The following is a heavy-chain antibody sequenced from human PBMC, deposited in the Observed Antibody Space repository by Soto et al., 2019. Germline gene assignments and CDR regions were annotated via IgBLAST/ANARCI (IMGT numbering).Heavy chain of an antibody. Sequence: QVQLQESGPGLVKPSQTLSLTCTVSGGSISSGDYYWSWIRQHPGKGLEWIGYIYHSGSAYYNPSLKSRLTMSVDTSKNQFSLQLSSVSAADTAVYYCATSQISTSGSCAYWGQGTLVTVSS. CDR3: ATSQISTSGSCAY. D-gene: IGHD6-13*01. V-gene: IGHV4-31*03. CDR1: GGSISSGDYY. J-gene: IGHJ4*02. CDR2: IYHSGSA.